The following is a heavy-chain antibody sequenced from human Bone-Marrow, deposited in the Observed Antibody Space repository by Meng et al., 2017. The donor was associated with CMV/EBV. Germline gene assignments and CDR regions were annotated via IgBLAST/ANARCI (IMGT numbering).Heavy chain of an antibody. CDR1: GFIFSDYG. V-gene: IGHV3-30*02. CDR3: GKDGGPYWWNTFQI. CDR2: IQNDGRNR. Sequence: GESLKISCVASGFIFSDYGMHWVRQAPGKGLEWVTFIQNDGRNRYYSNSVTGRFTISRDNSKNTVYLQMSSLRPEDTALYFCGKDGGPYWWNTFQIRGQGTMVTVSS. J-gene: IGHJ3*02. D-gene: IGHD4-23*01.